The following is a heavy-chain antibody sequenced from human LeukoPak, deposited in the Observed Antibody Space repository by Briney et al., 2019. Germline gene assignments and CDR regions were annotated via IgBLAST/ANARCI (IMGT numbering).Heavy chain of an antibody. V-gene: IGHV4-31*03. CDR1: SGSISSGVYY. J-gene: IGHJ4*02. CDR2: IYYSGST. D-gene: IGHD5-24*01. Sequence: SETLSLTCPVSSGSISSGVYYWSWIRQHPGKGLEWIGYIYYSGSTYYNPSLKSRVTISVETSKNQFSLKLSSVTAADTAVYYCARGVRWLQLSYFDYWGQGTLVTVSS. CDR3: ARGVRWLQLSYFDY.